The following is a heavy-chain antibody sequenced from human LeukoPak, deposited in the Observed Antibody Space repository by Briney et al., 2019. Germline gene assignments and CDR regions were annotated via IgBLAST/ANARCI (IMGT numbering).Heavy chain of an antibody. J-gene: IGHJ4*02. D-gene: IGHD4-23*01. V-gene: IGHV1-2*02. CDR2: INPNSGGT. Sequence: ASVKVSCKASGYTFTGYYMHWVRQVPGQGLEWMGWINPNSGGTNYAQKFQGRVTMTRDTSISTAYMELSRLRSDDTAVYYCARDYGGNSGLDYWGQGTLVTVSS. CDR3: ARDYGGNSGLDY. CDR1: GYTFTGYY.